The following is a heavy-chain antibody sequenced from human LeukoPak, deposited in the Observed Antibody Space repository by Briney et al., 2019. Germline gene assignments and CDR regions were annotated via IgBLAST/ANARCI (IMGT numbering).Heavy chain of an antibody. J-gene: IGHJ1*01. CDR3: ARDGYYDSSGYLDFQH. V-gene: IGHV4-59*01. CDR1: GGSISSYY. D-gene: IGHD3-22*01. Sequence: SETLSLNCTVSGGSISSYYWSWIRQPPGKGLEWIGYIYYSGSTNYNPSLKSRVTISVDTSKNQFSLKLSSVTAADTAVYYCARDGYYDSSGYLDFQHWGQGTLVTVSS. CDR2: IYYSGST.